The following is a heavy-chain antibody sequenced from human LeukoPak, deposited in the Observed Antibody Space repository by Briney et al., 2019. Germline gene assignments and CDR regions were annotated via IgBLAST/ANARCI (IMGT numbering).Heavy chain of an antibody. CDR3: ARDRRDGMDA. CDR2: IYYSGST. CDR1: GGSVSSGSYY. V-gene: IGHV4-61*01. Sequence: SETLSLTCTVSGGSVSSGSYYWSWIRQPPGKGLEWIGYIYYSGSTNYNPSLKSRVTISVDTSKNQFSLKLSSVTAADTAVYYCARDRRDGMDAWGQGTTVTVSS. J-gene: IGHJ6*02.